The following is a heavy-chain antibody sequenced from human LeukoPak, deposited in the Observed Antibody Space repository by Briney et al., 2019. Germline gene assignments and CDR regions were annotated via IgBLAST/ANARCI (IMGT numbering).Heavy chain of an antibody. CDR2: ISWNSGSI. Sequence: GRSLRLSCAASGFTFDDYAMHWVRQAPGKGLEWVSGISWNSGSIGYADSVKGRFTISRDNAKNSLYLQMNGLRAEDMALYYCAKDAVRGVITNYFDYWGQGTLVTVSS. D-gene: IGHD3-10*01. V-gene: IGHV3-9*03. CDR3: AKDAVRGVITNYFDY. J-gene: IGHJ4*02. CDR1: GFTFDDYA.